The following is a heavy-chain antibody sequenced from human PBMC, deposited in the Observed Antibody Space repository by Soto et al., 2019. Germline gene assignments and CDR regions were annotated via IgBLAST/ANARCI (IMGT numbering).Heavy chain of an antibody. D-gene: IGHD6-13*01. CDR2: IYYSGST. J-gene: IGHJ5*02. CDR1: GGSISSGGYY. CDR3: AGGSSSWHRRWFDP. V-gene: IGHV4-31*03. Sequence: QVQLQESGPGLVKPSQTLSLTCTVSGGSISSGGYYWSWIRQHPGKGLEWIGYIYYSGSTYYNPAPKMRINITRNTPKNQFSPELGSVTAADTAVYYWAGGSSSWHRRWFDPWGQGTLVTVSS.